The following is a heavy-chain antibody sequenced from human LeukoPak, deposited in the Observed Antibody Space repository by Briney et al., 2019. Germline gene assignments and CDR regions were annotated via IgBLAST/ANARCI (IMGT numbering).Heavy chain of an antibody. J-gene: IGHJ4*02. Sequence: SETLSLTCTVSGYSISSGYYWGWIRQPPGKALEGIGSSYHSGRTNYNPSLNSRVTISVDTSKHQFSLKLSSVTAADTAVYYCARGGYFDYWGQGTLVTVSS. CDR1: GYSISSGYY. CDR3: ARGGYFDY. V-gene: IGHV4-38-2*02. CDR2: SYHSGRT.